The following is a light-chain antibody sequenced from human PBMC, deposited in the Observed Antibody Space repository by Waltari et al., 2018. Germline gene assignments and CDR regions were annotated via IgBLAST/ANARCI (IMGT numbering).Light chain of an antibody. CDR2: TDS. CDR3: AAWEDSLNGVYV. J-gene: IGLJ1*01. V-gene: IGLV1-44*01. CDR1: SSNIGRNA. Sequence: QSILTPPPSVSGTPGQRVTISCSSSSSNIGRNAVTWYQQLPGSAPKLLIYTDSRRPSGAPCRCSGSKSGTSASLAISGLRSEDEAEYYCAAWEDSLNGVYVFGTGTKVTVL.